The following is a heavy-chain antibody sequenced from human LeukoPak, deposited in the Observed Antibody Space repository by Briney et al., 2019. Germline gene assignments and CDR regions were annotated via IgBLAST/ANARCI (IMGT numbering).Heavy chain of an antibody. CDR3: ARTTTPHYYGSGSYALGY. CDR2: ISYDGSNK. J-gene: IGHJ4*02. CDR1: GFTFSTYA. V-gene: IGHV3-30-3*01. Sequence: QPGRSLRLSCAASGFTFSTYAMHWVRQGPGKGLEWVAVISYDGSNKYYAGSVKGRFTISRDNSKNTLYLQMSSLSAEDTAVYYCARTTTPHYYGSGSYALGYWGQGTLVTVPS. D-gene: IGHD3-10*01.